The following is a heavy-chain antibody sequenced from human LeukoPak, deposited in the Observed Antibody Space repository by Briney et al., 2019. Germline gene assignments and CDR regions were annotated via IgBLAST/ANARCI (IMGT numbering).Heavy chain of an antibody. V-gene: IGHV3-23*01. CDR2: ISGSGGST. CDR1: GFTFSSYA. D-gene: IGHD3-22*01. CDR3: ATNADDSSGYYPYYFDY. Sequence: GSLRLSCAASGFTFSSYAMSWVRQAPGKGLEWVSAISGSGGSTYYADSVKGRFTISRDNSKNTLYLQMNSLRAEDTAVYYCATNADDSSGYYPYYFDYWGQGTLVTVSS. J-gene: IGHJ4*02.